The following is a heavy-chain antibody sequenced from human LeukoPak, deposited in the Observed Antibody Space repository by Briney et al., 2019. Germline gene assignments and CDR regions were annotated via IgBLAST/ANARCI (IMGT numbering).Heavy chain of an antibody. J-gene: IGHJ4*01. CDR2: IKQDGSEK. CDR1: GFTFSDYW. Sequence: GGSLRLCCGVSGFTFSDYWVRWVRQAPGKGVGWVASIKQDGSEKSYVDSVRRRFTISRDYDKNSLYLQMSRLRAEDTGVYYCGRDGTAPGLYFDLWGQGTLVTVSS. CDR3: GRDGTAPGLYFDL. V-gene: IGHV3-7*01. D-gene: IGHD6-13*01.